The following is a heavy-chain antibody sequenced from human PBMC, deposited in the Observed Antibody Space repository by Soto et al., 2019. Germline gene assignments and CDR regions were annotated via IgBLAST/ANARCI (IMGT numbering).Heavy chain of an antibody. J-gene: IGHJ4*02. Sequence: GGSLRLSCAASGFTFSSYAMHWVRQAPGKGPEWVAVISYDGSNKYYADSVKGRFTISRDNSKNTLYLQMNSLRAEDTAVYYCARGRVNICSSSTSCYAYYFDYWGQGTLVTVSS. V-gene: IGHV3-30-3*01. CDR3: ARGRVNICSSSTSCYAYYFDY. CDR1: GFTFSSYA. D-gene: IGHD2-2*01. CDR2: ISYDGSNK.